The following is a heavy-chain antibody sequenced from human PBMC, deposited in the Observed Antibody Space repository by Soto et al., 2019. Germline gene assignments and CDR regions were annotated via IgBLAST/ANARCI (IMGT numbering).Heavy chain of an antibody. J-gene: IGHJ6*02. CDR1: GFTFSTYA. Sequence: GGSLRLSCAASGFTFSTYAMIRVRQTPGKGLEGVSSISDSGGNTYYADSVKGRFTISRDNSKNTLYLQMNALRADDTAIYYCAKVISITVSYWYRLDVWGQGTTVTVSS. CDR2: ISDSGGNT. CDR3: AKVISITVSYWYRLDV. V-gene: IGHV3-23*01. D-gene: IGHD2-8*02.